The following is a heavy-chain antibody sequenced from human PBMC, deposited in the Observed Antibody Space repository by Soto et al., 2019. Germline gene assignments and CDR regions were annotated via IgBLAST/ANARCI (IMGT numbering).Heavy chain of an antibody. CDR2: IYWDDDK. D-gene: IGHD2-21*02. V-gene: IGHV2-5*02. CDR1: GFSLSTSDVG. CDR3: AHASGGGNSASFDY. Sequence: QITLKESGPTLVKPTQTLTLTCTFSGFSLSTSDVGVGWIRQPPGKALEWLALIYWDDDKRYSPSLKSRLTITKNPSRNQVDLTRTNMDPVDTATYYCAHASGGGNSASFDYWGQGTLVTVSS. J-gene: IGHJ4*02.